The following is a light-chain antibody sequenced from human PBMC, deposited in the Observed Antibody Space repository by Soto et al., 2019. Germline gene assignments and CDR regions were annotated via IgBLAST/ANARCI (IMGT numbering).Light chain of an antibody. Sequence: DIQMTQSPSSLSASVGDRVTITCQASQDISNYLNWYQQKPGKAPKLLIYDASNLETGVPSRFSGSGSGTEFTLTISGLQPDDFATYYCQQYNPYSPWTFGQGTKVDIK. CDR1: QDISNY. CDR2: DAS. CDR3: QQYNPYSPWT. J-gene: IGKJ1*01. V-gene: IGKV1-33*01.